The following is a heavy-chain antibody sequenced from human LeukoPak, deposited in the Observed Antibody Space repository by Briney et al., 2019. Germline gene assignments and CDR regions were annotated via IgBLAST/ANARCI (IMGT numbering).Heavy chain of an antibody. D-gene: IGHD3-3*01. CDR1: GFTFSSYA. Sequence: GGSLRLSCAASGFTFSSYAMSWVRQAPGKGLEWVSAISGSGGSTYCADSVKGRFTISRDDSKNTLYLQMNSLRAEDTAVYYCAKRVYDFWSGYYKGPDAFDIWGQGTMVTVSS. CDR2: ISGSGGST. V-gene: IGHV3-23*01. CDR3: AKRVYDFWSGYYKGPDAFDI. J-gene: IGHJ3*02.